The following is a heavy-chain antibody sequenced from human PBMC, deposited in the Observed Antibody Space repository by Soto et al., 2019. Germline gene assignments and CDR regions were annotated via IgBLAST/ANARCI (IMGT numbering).Heavy chain of an antibody. CDR3: TRSGSAPYYYYGMDA. Sequence: QVQLEQSAPEVKKPGASVKVSCKASGYTFTTYGISWVRQAPGQGLEWLGWINTHNGNTNYAQNLQGRVIMTADASTSTAYMELSSLTSDYTAIYYCTRSGSAPYYYYGMDAWVLGNTGSVSS. CDR1: GYTFTTYG. D-gene: IGHD3-10*01. J-gene: IGHJ6*02. V-gene: IGHV1-18*01. CDR2: INTHNGNT.